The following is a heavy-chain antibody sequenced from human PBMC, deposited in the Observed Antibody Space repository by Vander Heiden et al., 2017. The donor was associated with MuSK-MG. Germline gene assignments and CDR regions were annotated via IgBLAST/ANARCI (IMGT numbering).Heavy chain of an antibody. J-gene: IGHJ6*03. CDR1: GFSFSSYG. CDR2: IWYDGSNK. CDR3: ARVQSPLVADYYYYYMDV. V-gene: IGHV3-33*01. D-gene: IGHD2-15*01. Sequence: QVQLVESGGGVVEPGRSLRLACAAPGFSFSSYGMHWVRQAPGKGLEWVAVIWYDGSNKYYADSVKGRFTISRDNSKNTLYLQMNSLRAEDTAVYYCARVQSPLVADYYYYYMDVWGKGTTVTVSS.